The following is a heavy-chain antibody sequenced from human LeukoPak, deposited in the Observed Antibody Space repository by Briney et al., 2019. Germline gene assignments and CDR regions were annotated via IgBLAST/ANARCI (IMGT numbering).Heavy chain of an antibody. D-gene: IGHD5/OR15-5a*01. CDR3: ARDHVSGYYAY. CDR1: GFTFHTYW. Sequence: RGSLRLSCAASGFTFHTYWMTWVRQAPGKGLEWVANIKEDGSDKYYADSVRGRFAISRDNAKNSLYLQMNTLTVADTAIYYCARDHVSGYYAYWGQGTLVTVSS. CDR2: IKEDGSDK. J-gene: IGHJ4*02. V-gene: IGHV3-7*01.